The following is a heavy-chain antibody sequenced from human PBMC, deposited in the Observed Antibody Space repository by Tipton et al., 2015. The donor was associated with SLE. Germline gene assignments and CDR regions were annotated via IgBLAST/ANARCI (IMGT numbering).Heavy chain of an antibody. V-gene: IGHV3-9*01. CDR1: GFSFDDYA. J-gene: IGHJ4*02. CDR3: ARYNSDWSSIDY. CDR2: ISWNSGGI. Sequence: SLRLSCAASGFSFDDYAMHWVRQAPGKGLEWVSGISWNSGGIGYSDSVKGRFTISRDNAKTSLFLHMNRLRSDDTAVYFCARYNSDWSSIDYWGQGTLVTVSS. D-gene: IGHD6-19*01.